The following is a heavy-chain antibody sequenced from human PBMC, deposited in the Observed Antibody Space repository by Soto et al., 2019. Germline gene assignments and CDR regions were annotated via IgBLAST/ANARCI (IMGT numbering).Heavy chain of an antibody. V-gene: IGHV3-23*01. J-gene: IGHJ4*02. CDR3: AYSSTPFDY. CDR2: ISGSGGST. CDR1: GFTFSSYA. D-gene: IGHD6-13*01. Sequence: EVQLLESGGGLVQPGGSLRLSCAASGFTFSSYAMSWVRQAPGKGLEWVSAISGSGGSTYYADSVKGRFTISRDNSKNTLYMQMNSLRAEDKSVYYCAYSSTPFDYWGQGTMVSVSS.